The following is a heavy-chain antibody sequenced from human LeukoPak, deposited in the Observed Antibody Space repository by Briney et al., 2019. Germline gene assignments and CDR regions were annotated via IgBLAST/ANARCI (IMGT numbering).Heavy chain of an antibody. CDR2: IYYSGST. CDR3: ARSPYLAMVRGRGAFDI. D-gene: IGHD3-10*01. V-gene: IGHV4-39*01. Sequence: SSETLSLTCTVSGGSISSSSYYWGWIRQPPGKGLEWIGSIYYSGSTYYNPSLKSRVTISVDTSKNQFSLKLSSVTAADTAVYYCARSPYLAMVRGRGAFDIWGQGTMVTVSS. CDR1: GGSISSSSYY. J-gene: IGHJ3*02.